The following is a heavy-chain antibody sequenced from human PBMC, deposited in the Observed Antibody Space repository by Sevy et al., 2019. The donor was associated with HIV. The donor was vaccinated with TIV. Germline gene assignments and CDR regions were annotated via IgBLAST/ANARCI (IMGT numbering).Heavy chain of an antibody. J-gene: IGHJ6*02. Sequence: APVKVSCKASGGTFSSYAISWVRQAPGQGLEWMGGIIPIFGTANYAQKFQGRVTITADESTSTAYMELSSLRSEDTAVYYCAGGIVVVVAANYYYYGMDVWGQGTTVTVSS. CDR1: GGTFSSYA. CDR2: IIPIFGTA. D-gene: IGHD2-15*01. V-gene: IGHV1-69*13. CDR3: AGGIVVVVAANYYYYGMDV.